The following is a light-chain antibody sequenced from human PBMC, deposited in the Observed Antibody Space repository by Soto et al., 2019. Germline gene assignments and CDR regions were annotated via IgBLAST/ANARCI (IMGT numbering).Light chain of an antibody. CDR3: SSYTSSTTLVV. CDR1: SSDVGGHNY. CDR2: EVN. Sequence: QSALTQPASVSGSPGQSITISCTGTSSDVGGHNYVSWYQHHPDKAPKLMIYEVNNRPSGISNRFSGSKSGNTASLTISGLQAEDEADYYCSSYTSSTTLVVFGGGTKLSVL. V-gene: IGLV2-14*01. J-gene: IGLJ2*01.